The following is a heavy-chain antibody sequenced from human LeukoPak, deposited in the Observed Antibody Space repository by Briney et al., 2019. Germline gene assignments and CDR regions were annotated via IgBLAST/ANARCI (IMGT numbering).Heavy chain of an antibody. CDR3: AKEYQLLSADAFDI. CDR2: IRYDGSNK. D-gene: IGHD2-2*01. J-gene: IGHJ3*02. Sequence: GGSLRLSCAASGFTFSSYGMHWVRQAPGKGLEWVAFIRYDGSNKYYADSVKGRFTISRDNSKNTLYLQMNSLRAEDTAVYYCAKEYQLLSADAFDIWGQGTMVTVSS. CDR1: GFTFSSYG. V-gene: IGHV3-30*02.